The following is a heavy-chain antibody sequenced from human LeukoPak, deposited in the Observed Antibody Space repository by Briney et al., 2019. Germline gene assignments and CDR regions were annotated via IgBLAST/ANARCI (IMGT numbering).Heavy chain of an antibody. CDR3: ARGDESGYDSYNAFDI. V-gene: IGHV3-11*01. Sequence: GGSLRLSCAASGFTFSDYYMSWIRQAPGKGLEWVSYIRSSGSTIYYADSVKGRFTISRDNAKNSLYLQMNSLRAEDTAVYYCARGDESGYDSYNAFDIWGQGTMVTVSS. CDR2: IRSSGSTI. J-gene: IGHJ3*02. CDR1: GFTFSDYY. D-gene: IGHD5-12*01.